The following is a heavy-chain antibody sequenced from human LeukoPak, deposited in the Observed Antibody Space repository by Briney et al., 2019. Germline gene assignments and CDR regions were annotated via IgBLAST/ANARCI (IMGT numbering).Heavy chain of an antibody. Sequence: PVGSLRLSCAASGFTFSSYWMSWVRQAPGKGLEWVANIKQDGSEKYYVDSVKGRFTISRDNAKNSLYLQMNSLRAEDTAVYYCARGLSVTTPIFAYWGQGTLVTAAS. J-gene: IGHJ4*02. CDR3: ARGLSVTTPIFAY. V-gene: IGHV3-7*01. CDR2: IKQDGSEK. CDR1: GFTFSSYW. D-gene: IGHD4-11*01.